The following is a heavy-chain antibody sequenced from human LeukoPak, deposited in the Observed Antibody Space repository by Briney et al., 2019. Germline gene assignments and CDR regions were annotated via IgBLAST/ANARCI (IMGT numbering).Heavy chain of an antibody. D-gene: IGHD3-22*01. CDR1: GGTCSSYA. V-gene: IGHV1-69*01. CDR3: ARASSGYYAYHLDFQH. CDR2: IIPIFGTA. Sequence: ASVKVSCKASGGTCSSYAISWVRQAPGQGLEWMGGIIPIFGTANSAQKFQGRVTITADESTSTAYMELSSLRSEDTAVYYCARASSGYYAYHLDFQHWGQGTLVTVSS. J-gene: IGHJ1*01.